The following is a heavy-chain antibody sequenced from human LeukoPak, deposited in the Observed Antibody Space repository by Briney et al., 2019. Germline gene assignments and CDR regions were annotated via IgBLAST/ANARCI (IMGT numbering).Heavy chain of an antibody. CDR2: IYSGGST. V-gene: IGHV3-53*01. J-gene: IGHJ4*02. CDR3: ARVPTTVTTVYFDH. CDR1: GFTVSSNY. Sequence: GGSLRLSCAASGFTVSSNYMSWVRQAPGKGLEWVSVIYSGGSTYYADSVKGRFTISRDNSKNTLYLQMNSLRAEDTAVYYCARVPTTVTTVYFDHWGQGTLVTVSS. D-gene: IGHD4-17*01.